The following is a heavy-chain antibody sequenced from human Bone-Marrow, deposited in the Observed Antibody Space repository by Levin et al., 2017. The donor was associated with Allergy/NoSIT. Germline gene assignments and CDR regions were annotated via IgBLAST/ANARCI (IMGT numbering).Heavy chain of an antibody. CDR3: ARGGGYDYEGRRDHSFDL. Sequence: GGSLRLSCSASQFVFSAHPMHWVRLAPGTGLEWVATLASDGDYTYYRKSLMGRFTISRDNSDNKLFLQMKNLRSDDTAVYYCARGGGYDYEGRRDHSFDLWCQGTLVTV. J-gene: IGHJ4*02. CDR2: LASDGDYT. D-gene: IGHD5-12*01. CDR1: QFVFSAHP. V-gene: IGHV3-30*03.